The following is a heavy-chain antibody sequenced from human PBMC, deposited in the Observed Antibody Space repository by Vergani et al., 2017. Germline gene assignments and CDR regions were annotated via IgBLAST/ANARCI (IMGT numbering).Heavy chain of an antibody. CDR1: GYSISSGYY. CDR3: ARDYGSGPPQSRRLLYDIGWFDP. CDR2: IYHTGST. D-gene: IGHD3-10*01. V-gene: IGHV4-38-2*02. Sequence: QVQLQQSGPGLVKPSETLSLTCSVSGYSISSGYYWGWVRQSPGKGLEWIASIYHTGSTYYNPSLESRVTISVDTSKNQFSLNVTSVSAADTAVYYCARDYGSGPPQSRRLLYDIGWFDPWGQGTLVTVSS. J-gene: IGHJ5*02.